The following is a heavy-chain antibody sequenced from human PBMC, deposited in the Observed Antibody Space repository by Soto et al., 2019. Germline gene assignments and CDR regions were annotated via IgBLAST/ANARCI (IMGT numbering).Heavy chain of an antibody. CDR3: ARSGELLQTFDS. J-gene: IGHJ4*02. D-gene: IGHD1-26*01. V-gene: IGHV3-21*06. CDR2: ITGNSEYK. CDR1: GVSFSDYS. Sequence: GGSLRLSCVVSGVSFSDYSMNWVRQAPGKGLEWVSLITGNSEYKYYAGSVKGRFTVSRDNAKNSLYLQMNSLTVEDTAVYYCARSGELLQTFDSWGQGTLVTVSS.